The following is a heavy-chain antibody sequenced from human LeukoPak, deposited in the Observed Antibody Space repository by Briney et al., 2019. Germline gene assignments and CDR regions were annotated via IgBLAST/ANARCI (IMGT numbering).Heavy chain of an antibody. CDR3: AKEYYYDSSGYIDY. CDR2: IYSGGST. J-gene: IGHJ4*02. D-gene: IGHD3-22*01. V-gene: IGHV3-53*01. CDR1: GFTVSSNY. Sequence: GGSLRLPCAASGFTVSSNYMSWVRQAPGKGLEWVSVIYSGGSTYYADSVKGRFTISRDNSKNTLYLQMNSLRAEDTAVYYCAKEYYYDSSGYIDYWGQGTLVTVSS.